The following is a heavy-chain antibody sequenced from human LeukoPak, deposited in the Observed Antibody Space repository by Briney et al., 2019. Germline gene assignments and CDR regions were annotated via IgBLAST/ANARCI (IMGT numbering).Heavy chain of an antibody. V-gene: IGHV1-46*01. Sequence: GASVKVSCKASGYTFTSYYMHWVRQAPGQGPEWMGIINPSGGSTSYAQKFQGRVTMTRDMSTSTVYMELSSLRSEDTAVYYCARDSRGYSGYDYWVSWGQGTLVTVSS. CDR1: GYTFTSYY. J-gene: IGHJ4*02. CDR3: ARDSRGYSGYDYWVS. CDR2: INPSGGST. D-gene: IGHD5-12*01.